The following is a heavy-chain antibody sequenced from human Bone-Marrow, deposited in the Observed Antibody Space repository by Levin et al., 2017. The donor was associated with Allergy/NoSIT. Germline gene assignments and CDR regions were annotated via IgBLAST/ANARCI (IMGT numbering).Heavy chain of an antibody. D-gene: IGHD1-1*01. V-gene: IGHV3-23*01. CDR2: IIGSGSAT. CDR3: AKMEQQLVQGTFQE. CDR1: GFTSGYFA. Sequence: GGSLRLSCAASGFTSGYFAMSWDRQTPGKGLEWVSSIIGSGSATYYAESVRGRFTISRDESKNTLYLQMNNLSADDTALYYCAKMEQQLVQGTFQEWGQGTLVTVSS. J-gene: IGHJ1*01.